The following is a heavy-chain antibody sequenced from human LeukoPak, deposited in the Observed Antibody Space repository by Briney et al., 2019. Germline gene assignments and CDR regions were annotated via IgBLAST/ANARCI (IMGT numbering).Heavy chain of an antibody. J-gene: IGHJ6*02. V-gene: IGHV3-7*03. CDR1: GFTFSSYW. Sequence: GGSLRLSSAASGFTFSSYWMSWVRQAPGKGLEWVANIKQDGSEKYYVDSVKGRFTISRDNAKNSLYLQMSNLRAEDTAVYFCARGGGLDVWGQGATVTVSS. CDR2: IKQDGSEK. D-gene: IGHD3-16*01. CDR3: ARGGGLDV.